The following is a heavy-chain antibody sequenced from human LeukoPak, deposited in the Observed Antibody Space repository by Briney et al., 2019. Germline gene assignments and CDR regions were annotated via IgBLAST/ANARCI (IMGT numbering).Heavy chain of an antibody. CDR2: INDGGST. J-gene: IGHJ4*02. CDR1: GGSISSSNW. D-gene: IGHD3-10*01. Sequence: SETLSLTCAVSGGSISSSNWWSWVRQPPGKGLEWIGEINDGGSTNYNPSLKSRVTISVDTSKNQFSLKLSSVTAADTAVYYCARGLYYYGSESILDYWGQGTLVTVSS. V-gene: IGHV4-4*02. CDR3: ARGLYYYGSESILDY.